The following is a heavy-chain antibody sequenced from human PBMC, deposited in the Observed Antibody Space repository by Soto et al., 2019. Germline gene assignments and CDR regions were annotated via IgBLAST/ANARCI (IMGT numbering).Heavy chain of an antibody. CDR3: ARGYGSGSYFYYYYYGMDV. CDR1: GDSVSSNSAA. D-gene: IGHD3-10*01. CDR2: TYYRSKWYN. Sequence: SQTLSLTCAISGDSVSSNSAAWNWIRQYPSRGLEWLGRTYYRSKWYNDYAVSVKSRITINPDTSKNQFSLQLNSVTPEDTAVYYCARGYGSGSYFYYYYYGMDVWGQGTTVTVSS. V-gene: IGHV6-1*01. J-gene: IGHJ6*02.